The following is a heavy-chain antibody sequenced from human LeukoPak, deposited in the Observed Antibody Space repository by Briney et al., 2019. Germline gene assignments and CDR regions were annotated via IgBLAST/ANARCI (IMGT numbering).Heavy chain of an antibody. V-gene: IGHV3-53*01. J-gene: IGHJ2*01. Sequence: GGSLRLSCAASGFTVSTNYMSWVRQAPGKGLEWVSIMYSGCSTSYADSVKGRFTISRDISKNTLFLQMSSLRAEDTAVYYCARSPRIYDSSGYYLVEYFDLWGRGTLVTVSS. CDR1: GFTVSTNY. D-gene: IGHD3-22*01. CDR2: MYSGCST. CDR3: ARSPRIYDSSGYYLVEYFDL.